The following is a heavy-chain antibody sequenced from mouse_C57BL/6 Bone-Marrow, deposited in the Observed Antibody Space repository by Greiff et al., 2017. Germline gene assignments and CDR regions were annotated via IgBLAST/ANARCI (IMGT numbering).Heavy chain of an antibody. J-gene: IGHJ4*01. CDR3: ARHKAYYGDAMDY. V-gene: IGHV5-12*01. CDR1: GFTFSDYY. Sequence: DVKLVESGGGLVQPGGSLKLSCAASGFTFSDYYMYWVRQTPEKRLEWVAYISNGGGSTYYPDTVKGRFTISRDNAKNTLYLQMSRLKSEDTAMYYCARHKAYYGDAMDYWGQGTSVTVSS. CDR2: ISNGGGST. D-gene: IGHD1-1*01.